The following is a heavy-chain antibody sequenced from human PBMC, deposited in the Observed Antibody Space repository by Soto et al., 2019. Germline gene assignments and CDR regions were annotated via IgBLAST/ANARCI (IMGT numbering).Heavy chain of an antibody. Sequence: QVQLQESGPGLVKPSETLSLTCTVSGGSISSYYWSWIRQPPGKGLEWIGYIYYSGSTNYNPSLKSRVTISVDTSKNQFSLKLSSVTAADTAVYYCARARGDYVFAFDIWGQGTMVTVSS. CDR2: IYYSGST. CDR3: ARARGDYVFAFDI. V-gene: IGHV4-59*01. J-gene: IGHJ3*02. CDR1: GGSISSYY. D-gene: IGHD4-17*01.